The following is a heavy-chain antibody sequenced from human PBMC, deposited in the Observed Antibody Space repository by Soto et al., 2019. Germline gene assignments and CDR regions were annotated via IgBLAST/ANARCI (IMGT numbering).Heavy chain of an antibody. D-gene: IGHD5-18*01. J-gene: IGHJ4*02. CDR3: ARDQGYSYGPFDY. V-gene: IGHV3-48*01. CDR2: ISSSSSTI. CDR1: GFTFSTYS. Sequence: HPGGSLRLSCAASGFTFSTYSMNWVRQAPGKGLEWVSYISSSSSTIYYADSVKGRFTISTDNAKNSLYLQMNSLRAEDTAVYYCARDQGYSYGPFDYWGQGTLVTVSS.